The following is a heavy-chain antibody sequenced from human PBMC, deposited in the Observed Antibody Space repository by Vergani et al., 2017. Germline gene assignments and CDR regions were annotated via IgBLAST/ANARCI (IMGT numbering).Heavy chain of an antibody. CDR2: IIPIFGTA. J-gene: IGHJ3*02. CDR3: ARGTSMTTVTNDAFDI. V-gene: IGHV1-69*12. Sequence: QVQLVQSGAEVKKPGSSVKVSCKASGGTFSSYAISWVRQAPGQGLEWMGGIIPIFGTANYAQKFQGRVTITADESTSTAYMELSCLRSEDTAVYYCARGTSMTTVTNDAFDIWGQGTMVTVSS. D-gene: IGHD4-17*01. CDR1: GGTFSSYA.